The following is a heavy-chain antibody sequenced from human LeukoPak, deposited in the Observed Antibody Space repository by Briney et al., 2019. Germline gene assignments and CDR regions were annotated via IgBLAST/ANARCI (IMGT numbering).Heavy chain of an antibody. CDR1: GFTFSIYG. J-gene: IGHJ4*02. D-gene: IGHD2-2*01. CDR3: ARDLEYKLSYFDY. V-gene: IGHV3-33*01. Sequence: GGSLRLSCAASGFTFSIYGMRWVRQAPGKGLEWVAVIWYDGSNKYYADSVKGRFTISRDNSKNTLYLQMTSLRAEDTAVYYCARDLEYKLSYFDYWGQGTLVTVSS. CDR2: IWYDGSNK.